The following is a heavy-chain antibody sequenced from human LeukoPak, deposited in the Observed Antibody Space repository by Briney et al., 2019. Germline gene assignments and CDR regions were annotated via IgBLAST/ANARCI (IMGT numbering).Heavy chain of an antibody. CDR3: ARDKLDRYFDY. D-gene: IGHD1-7*01. J-gene: IGHJ4*02. V-gene: IGHV4-39*07. Sequence: PSETLSLTCTVSGGPISSSSYYWGWIRQPPGKGLEWIGSIYYSGSTYYNPSLKSRVTISVDTSKNQFSLKLSSVTAADTAVYYCARDKLDRYFDYWGQGTLVTVSS. CDR2: IYYSGST. CDR1: GGPISSSSYY.